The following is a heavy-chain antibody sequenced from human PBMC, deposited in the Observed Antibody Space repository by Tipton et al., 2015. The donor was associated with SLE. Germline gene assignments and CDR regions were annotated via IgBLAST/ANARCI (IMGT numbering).Heavy chain of an antibody. Sequence: TLSLTCTVSGGSITSYYWSWIRQPPGKGLEWIGFMYYTGTASYNPSLKSRVSISVSTSKNQFSLRLTSVTAADTAVYYCARDDVSSGYYWYFDVWGRGTLVTVSS. CDR1: GGSITSYY. D-gene: IGHD5-12*01. J-gene: IGHJ2*01. CDR3: ARDDVSSGYYWYFDV. CDR2: MYYTGTA. V-gene: IGHV4-59*13.